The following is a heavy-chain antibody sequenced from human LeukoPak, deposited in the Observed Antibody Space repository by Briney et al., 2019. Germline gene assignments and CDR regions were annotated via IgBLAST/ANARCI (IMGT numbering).Heavy chain of an antibody. D-gene: IGHD1-7*01. CDR1: GFNFNHYI. Sequence: GGSLRLSCAASGFNFNHYIMHWVRQTPGKGLEWLAVIWYDGNNKYNTDAVKGRFTISRDNAKNSLYLQMNGLRADDTATYYCARGATDTTRWFDPWGQGTLVTVSS. CDR2: IWYDGNNK. J-gene: IGHJ5*02. CDR3: ARGATDTTRWFDP. V-gene: IGHV3-33*01.